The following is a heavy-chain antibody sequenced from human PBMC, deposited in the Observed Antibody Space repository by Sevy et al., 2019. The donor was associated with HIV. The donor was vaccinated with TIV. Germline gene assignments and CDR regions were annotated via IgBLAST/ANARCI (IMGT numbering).Heavy chain of an antibody. CDR2: ISSTRAYI. CDR3: ARAVLEISTWRTDY. J-gene: IGHJ4*02. CDR1: GFTFSSYR. D-gene: IGHD1-1*01. V-gene: IGHV3-21*01. Sequence: GGSLRLSCAASGFTFSSYRMTWVRQAPGKGLEWVSCISSTRAYINYADSVKGRFTISRDKAKNLLYLQMDSQRAEDTAVYYCARAVLEISTWRTDYWGQGTLVTVSS.